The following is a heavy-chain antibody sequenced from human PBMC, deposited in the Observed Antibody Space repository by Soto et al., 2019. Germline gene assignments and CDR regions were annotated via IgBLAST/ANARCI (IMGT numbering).Heavy chain of an antibody. CDR2: FYSDGGHT. Sequence: EVQLVESGGGLVQPGGSLRLSCTASGFTFNNYWMHWVRQAPGKGLVWVSRFYSDGGHTNYADSVKGRFTISTDNAKNKMFLQMSSLGAEDTAVYYCARAPPYPVTKYDAFELWGQGTMVTVSS. D-gene: IGHD4-4*01. J-gene: IGHJ3*01. CDR1: GFTFNNYW. V-gene: IGHV3-74*01. CDR3: ARAPPYPVTKYDAFEL.